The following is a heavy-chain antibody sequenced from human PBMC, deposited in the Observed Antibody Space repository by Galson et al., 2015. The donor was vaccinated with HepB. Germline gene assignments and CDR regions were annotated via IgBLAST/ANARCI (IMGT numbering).Heavy chain of an antibody. Sequence: SLRLSCAASGFIFSNYGMQWVRQAPGKGLEWVAHTWYDGTYKHYADSVKGRFTISRDNAKNTLFLQMNSLRAEDTAVYYCARDSGNGGSQDWGQGTLVSVSS. CDR1: GFIFSNYG. CDR2: TWYDGTYK. J-gene: IGHJ4*02. CDR3: ARDSGNGGSQD. D-gene: IGHD2-8*01. V-gene: IGHV3-33*01.